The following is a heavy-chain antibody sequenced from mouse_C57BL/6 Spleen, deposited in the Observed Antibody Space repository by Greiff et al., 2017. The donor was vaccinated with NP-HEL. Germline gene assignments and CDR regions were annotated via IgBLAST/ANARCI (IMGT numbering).Heavy chain of an antibody. D-gene: IGHD4-1*01. CDR3: ARVWDAYWYFDV. J-gene: IGHJ1*03. CDR2: ISSGGSYT. Sequence: EVKVVESGGDLVKPGGSLKLSCAASGFTFSSYGMSWVRQTPDKRLEWVATISSGGSYTYYPDSVKGRFTISRDNAKNTLYLQMSSLKSEDTAMYYCARVWDAYWYFDVWGTGTTVTVSS. CDR1: GFTFSSYG. V-gene: IGHV5-6*01.